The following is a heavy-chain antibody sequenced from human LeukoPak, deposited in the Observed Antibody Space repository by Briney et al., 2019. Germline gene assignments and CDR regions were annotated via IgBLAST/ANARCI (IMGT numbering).Heavy chain of an antibody. CDR1: GFTFSKYW. J-gene: IGHJ4*02. V-gene: IGHV3-74*01. CDR2: INTDGTVT. D-gene: IGHD6-19*01. Sequence: GGSLRLSCAASGFTFSKYWMLWVRQAPRKGRESVSRINTDGTVTTYADSVKGRFTVSRDNADNTMFLQMNSVRDEDTAVYYCATKQWLAPPPDSWGQGTPVTVSS. CDR3: ATKQWLAPPPDS.